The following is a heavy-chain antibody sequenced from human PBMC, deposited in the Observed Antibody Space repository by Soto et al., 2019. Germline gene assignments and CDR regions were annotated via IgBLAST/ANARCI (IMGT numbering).Heavy chain of an antibody. D-gene: IGHD4-17*01. CDR3: ARELDPYYGGNSLSLDY. CDR1: GGSFSTYG. J-gene: IGHJ4*02. Sequence: GASVKVSCKASGGSFSTYGINWVRLAPGQGHEWMGGIIPKLGTTNYAQKFRGRVTITADESTNSAYMELNYLRSEDTAVYFCARELDPYYGGNSLSLDYWGQGTLVTVSS. V-gene: IGHV1-69*13. CDR2: IIPKLGTT.